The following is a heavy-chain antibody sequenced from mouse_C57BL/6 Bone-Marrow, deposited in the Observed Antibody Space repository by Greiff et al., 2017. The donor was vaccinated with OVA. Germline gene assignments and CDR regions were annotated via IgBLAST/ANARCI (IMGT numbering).Heavy chain of an antibody. CDR2: IHPNSGST. J-gene: IGHJ3*01. CDR3: ARGRSWGFAY. CDR1: GPTSTSYW. D-gene: IGHD4-1*01. Sequence: QVQLQQPGAELVKPGASVKLSCKASGPTSTSYWMPGVKQRPGQALEWIGMIHPNSGSTNYNEKFKSKATLTVDKSSSTAYMQLSSLTSEDSAVYYCARGRSWGFAYWGQGTLVTVSA. V-gene: IGHV1-64*01.